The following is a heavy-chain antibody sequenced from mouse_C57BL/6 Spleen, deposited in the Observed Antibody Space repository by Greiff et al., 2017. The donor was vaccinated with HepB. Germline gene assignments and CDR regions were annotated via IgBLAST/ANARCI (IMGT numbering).Heavy chain of an antibody. J-gene: IGHJ2*01. CDR3: ARGRGCDY. CDR1: GYTFTSYW. Sequence: QVQLQQSGAELVKPGASVKLSCKASGYTFTSYWMQWVKQRPGQGLEWIGEIDPSDSYTNYNQKFKGKATLTVDTSSSTAYMQLSSLTSEDSAVYYCARGRGCDYWGQGTTLTVSS. V-gene: IGHV1-50*01. D-gene: IGHD3-3*01. CDR2: IDPSDSYT.